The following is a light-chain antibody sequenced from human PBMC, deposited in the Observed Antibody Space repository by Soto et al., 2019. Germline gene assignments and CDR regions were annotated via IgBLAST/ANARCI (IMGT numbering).Light chain of an antibody. CDR2: GAS. J-gene: IGKJ3*01. CDR1: RGVGNS. Sequence: DIQMTQSPSSLYASVGDRVTITCRASRGVGNSLAWYQQKPGKVPTLLIYGASTLESGVPSRFSGSGSGTFFTLIINSLQPDDVATYDCQKYDSAPFTFGPGSKVNLK. CDR3: QKYDSAPFT. V-gene: IGKV1-27*01.